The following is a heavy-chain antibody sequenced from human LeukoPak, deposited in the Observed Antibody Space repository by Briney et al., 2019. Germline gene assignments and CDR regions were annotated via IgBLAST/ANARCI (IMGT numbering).Heavy chain of an antibody. J-gene: IGHJ5*02. Sequence: PSETLSLTCTVSGGSISSYYWSWIRQPAGRGLERIGRIYTSGSTNYNPSLKSRVTMSVDTSKNQFSLKLSSVTAADTAVYYCARDTLWFGALGLNWFDPWGQGTLVTVSS. CDR2: IYTSGST. CDR1: GGSISSYY. D-gene: IGHD3-10*01. CDR3: ARDTLWFGALGLNWFDP. V-gene: IGHV4-4*07.